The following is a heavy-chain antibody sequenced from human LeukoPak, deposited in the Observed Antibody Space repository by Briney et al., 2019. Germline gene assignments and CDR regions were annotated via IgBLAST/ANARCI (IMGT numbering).Heavy chain of an antibody. Sequence: GGSLRLSCAASGFTFSSYWMSWVRQAPGKGLEWVANIKQDGSEKYYVDSLEGRFTISRDNAKNSLYLQMNSLRAEDTAVYYCARGSYYNFWSGQDYWGQGTLVTVSS. J-gene: IGHJ4*02. D-gene: IGHD3-3*01. V-gene: IGHV3-7*04. CDR2: IKQDGSEK. CDR1: GFTFSSYW. CDR3: ARGSYYNFWSGQDY.